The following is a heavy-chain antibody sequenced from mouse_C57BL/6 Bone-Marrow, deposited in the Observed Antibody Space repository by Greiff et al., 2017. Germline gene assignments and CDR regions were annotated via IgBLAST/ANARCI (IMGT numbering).Heavy chain of an antibody. CDR2: IYPRSGNT. V-gene: IGHV1-81*01. Sequence: QVQLQQSGAELARPGASVKLSCKASGYTFTSYGISWVKQRTGQGLEWIGEIYPRSGNTYYNEKFKGKATLTADKSSSTAYMQRSSLTSEDSAVYFCARSKNWDSWFAYWGQGTLVTVSA. J-gene: IGHJ3*01. D-gene: IGHD4-1*01. CDR3: ARSKNWDSWFAY. CDR1: GYTFTSYG.